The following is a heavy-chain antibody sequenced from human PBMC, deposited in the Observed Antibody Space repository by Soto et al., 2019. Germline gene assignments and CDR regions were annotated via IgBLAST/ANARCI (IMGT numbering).Heavy chain of an antibody. CDR2: IRYDGSNK. CDR1: GFTFSSYG. J-gene: IGHJ5*02. Sequence: QVQLVESGGGVVQPGRSLRLSCAASGFTFSSYGMHWVRQAPGKGLEWVAVIRYDGSNKYYADSVKGRFTISRDNSKNTLYLRMNSLIAEDTAVYYCAPDTFDPWGQGTLVTVSS. D-gene: IGHD5-18*01. CDR3: APDTFDP. V-gene: IGHV3-33*01.